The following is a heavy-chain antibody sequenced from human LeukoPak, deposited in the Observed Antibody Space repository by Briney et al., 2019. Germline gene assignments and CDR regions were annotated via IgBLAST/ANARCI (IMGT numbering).Heavy chain of an antibody. V-gene: IGHV3-9*01. Sequence: GGSLRLSCGASGFTFHEKYAMHWVRQAPGKGLEWVSGFSFDSDNVGYADSVRGRFTVSRDRAKNSLYLQMNYLRPEDTALSFCTKDMDPGGINVWGQGTTVIVSS. J-gene: IGHJ6*02. CDR3: TKDMDPGGINV. CDR1: GFTFHEKYA. CDR2: FSFDSDNV. D-gene: IGHD2-2*03.